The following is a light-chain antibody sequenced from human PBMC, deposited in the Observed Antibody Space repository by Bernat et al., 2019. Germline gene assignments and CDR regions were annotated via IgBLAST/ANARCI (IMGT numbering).Light chain of an antibody. CDR3: SSFTTTNTYV. CDR1: SSDVGAYNY. V-gene: IGLV2-14*03. CDR2: DVT. J-gene: IGLJ1*01. Sequence: QSALTQPASVSGSPGQSITISCTGTSSDVGAYNYVSWYQQHPGKAPRLMIYDVTNRPSGISNRFSCSRSGNTASLTISGLQAEDEADYYCSSFTTTNTYVFGTGTEVTVL.